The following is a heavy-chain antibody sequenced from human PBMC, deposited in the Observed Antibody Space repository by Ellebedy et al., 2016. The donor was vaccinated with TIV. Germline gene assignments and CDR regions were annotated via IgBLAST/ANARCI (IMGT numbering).Heavy chain of an antibody. CDR2: IVGCGA. CDR3: AKDRTPGDGYWVFDN. CDR1: GFTFSPYA. J-gene: IGHJ4*02. D-gene: IGHD5-18*01. V-gene: IGHV3-23*01. Sequence: GESLKISCAASGFTFSPYAMAWVRQAPGKGLEWASGIVGCGAHKYADSVKGRFTISRDNSKRTVDLQMNGLRAEDTAVYFCAKDRTPGDGYWVFDNWGQGTVVSVSS.